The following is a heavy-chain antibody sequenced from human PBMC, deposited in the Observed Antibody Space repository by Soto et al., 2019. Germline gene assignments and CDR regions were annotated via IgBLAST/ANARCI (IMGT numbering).Heavy chain of an antibody. Sequence: QVHLVQSGAEVKKPGASVKVSCEASGYTFITYGISWVRQAPGQGLEWMGWITPYNGKTNYAQKVQDRVTMTLDTSTGTAYLELRSLRSDDSAVYYCARDTSHYFDHWGQGTLVTVSS. D-gene: IGHD2-2*01. CDR3: ARDTSHYFDH. CDR2: ITPYNGKT. J-gene: IGHJ4*02. CDR1: GYTFITYG. V-gene: IGHV1-18*01.